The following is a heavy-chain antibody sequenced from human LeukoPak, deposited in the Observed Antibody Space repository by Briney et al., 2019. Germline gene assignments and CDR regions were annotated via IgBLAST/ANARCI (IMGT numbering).Heavy chain of an antibody. CDR2: INPNSGGT. Sequence: GASVKVSCKASGYTFTGYYMHWVRQAPGQGLEWMGWINPNSGGTNYAQKFQGRVTMTRDTSISTAYMELSRLRSDDTAVYYCARVYYGSGSYNFGGVDYWGQGTLVTVSS. D-gene: IGHD3-10*01. CDR3: ARVYYGSGSYNFGGVDY. CDR1: GYTFTGYY. V-gene: IGHV1-2*02. J-gene: IGHJ4*02.